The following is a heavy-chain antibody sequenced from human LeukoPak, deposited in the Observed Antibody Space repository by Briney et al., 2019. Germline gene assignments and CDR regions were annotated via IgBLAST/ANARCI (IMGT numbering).Heavy chain of an antibody. J-gene: IGHJ4*02. CDR3: AREDSTLGIDY. D-gene: IGHD2/OR15-2a*01. CDR2: IYYIGST. Sequence: SETLSLTCTVSGESINNYYWTWIRQPPGKGLEWIGYIYYIGSTNYNPSLKSRVTISADMSKNQFSLKLSSVTAADTAVYYCAREDSTLGIDYWGQGTLVTVPS. CDR1: GESINNYY. V-gene: IGHV4-59*01.